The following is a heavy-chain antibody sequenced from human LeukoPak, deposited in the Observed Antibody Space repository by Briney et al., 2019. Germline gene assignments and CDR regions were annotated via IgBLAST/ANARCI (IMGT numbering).Heavy chain of an antibody. J-gene: IGHJ4*02. Sequence: SVKVSCKASGGTFSSYAISWVRQAPGQGLEWMGRIIPIFGIANYAQKFQGRVTITADKSTSTAYMELSSLRSEDTAVYYCAGDRLYYYDSSGYYQTPDYWGQGTLVTVSS. CDR1: GGTFSSYA. CDR3: AGDRLYYYDSSGYYQTPDY. CDR2: IIPIFGIA. V-gene: IGHV1-69*04. D-gene: IGHD3-22*01.